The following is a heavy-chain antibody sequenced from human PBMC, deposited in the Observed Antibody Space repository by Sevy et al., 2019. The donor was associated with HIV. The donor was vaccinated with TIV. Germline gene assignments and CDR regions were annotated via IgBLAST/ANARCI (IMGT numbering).Heavy chain of an antibody. V-gene: IGHV1-24*01. CDR2: FDPEDGER. CDR1: GYTLTKLS. Sequence: ASVKVSCKVSGYTLTKLSMHWVRQAPGKGLEWMGSFDPEDGERIYAQNFQGRVTMSEDTSTDTAYMDLSSLRSDDTAVYFCAATREYCYGNSGYFDYWGQGTLVTVSS. CDR3: AATREYCYGNSGYFDY. J-gene: IGHJ4*02. D-gene: IGHD3-22*01.